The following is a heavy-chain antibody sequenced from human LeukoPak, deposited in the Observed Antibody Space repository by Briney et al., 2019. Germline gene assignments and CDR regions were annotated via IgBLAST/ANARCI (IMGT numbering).Heavy chain of an antibody. CDR2: IKQDGSEK. Sequence: SGGSLRLSCAASGFTFSSYWMSWVRQAPGKGLEWVANIKQDGSEKYYVDSVKVRFTISRDNAKNSLYLQMNSLRAEDTAVYYCARDRSRALDYYDSSGYYYDFDYWGQGTLVTVSS. CDR1: GFTFSSYW. D-gene: IGHD3-22*01. J-gene: IGHJ4*02. V-gene: IGHV3-7*01. CDR3: ARDRSRALDYYDSSGYYYDFDY.